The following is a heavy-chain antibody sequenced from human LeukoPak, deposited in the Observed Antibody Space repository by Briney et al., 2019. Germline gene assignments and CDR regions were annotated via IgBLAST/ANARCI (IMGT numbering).Heavy chain of an antibody. D-gene: IGHD3-10*01. CDR2: ISYDGNNK. J-gene: IGHJ3*02. V-gene: IGHV3-30-3*01. CDR1: GFTFSSCA. Sequence: GGSLRLSCAASGFTFSSCALHWVRQAPGKGLEWVAIISYDGNNKYYADSVKGRFIISRDNSRSTLYLQMNSLRVEDTAVYFCASGIAGQAFDIWGQGTMVTVSS. CDR3: ASGIAGQAFDI.